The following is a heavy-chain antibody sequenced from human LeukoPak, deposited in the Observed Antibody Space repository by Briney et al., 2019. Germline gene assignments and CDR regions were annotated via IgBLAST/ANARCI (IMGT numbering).Heavy chain of an antibody. CDR3: AKEVVTPYYFDY. D-gene: IGHD4-23*01. V-gene: IGHV3-43*02. Sequence: GSLRLSCAASGFTFDDYAMHWVRQAPGKGLEWVSLISGDGVSTYYADSVKGRFTISRDNNKNSLYLQMNSLRTEDTALYYCAKEVVTPYYFDYWGQGTLVTVSS. CDR2: ISGDGVST. CDR1: GFTFDDYA. J-gene: IGHJ4*02.